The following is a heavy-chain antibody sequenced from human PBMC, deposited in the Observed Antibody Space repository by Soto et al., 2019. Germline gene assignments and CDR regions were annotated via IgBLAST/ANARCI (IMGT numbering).Heavy chain of an antibody. CDR1: GGSISSYY. J-gene: IGHJ4*02. CDR3: ARDTRDGDFFDY. D-gene: IGHD4-17*01. V-gene: IGHV4-59*01. Sequence: KTSETLSLTCTVSGGSISSYYWSWIRQPPGKGLEWIGYIYYSGSTNYNPSLKSRVTISVDTSKNQFSLKLSSVTAADTAVYYCARDTRDGDFFDYWGQGTLVTVSS. CDR2: IYYSGST.